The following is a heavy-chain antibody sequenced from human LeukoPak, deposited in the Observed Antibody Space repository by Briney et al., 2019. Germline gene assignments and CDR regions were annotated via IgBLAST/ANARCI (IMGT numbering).Heavy chain of an antibody. CDR2: ASGFTF. CDR3: SRVFSSTFYYMDV. Sequence: ASGFTFEYAASVKGRFTISRDDSKRIAYLQMNSLKTEDTAVYYCSRVFSSTFYYMDVWGKGTTVTVSS. V-gene: IGHV3-49*02. J-gene: IGHJ6*03. D-gene: IGHD2-2*01.